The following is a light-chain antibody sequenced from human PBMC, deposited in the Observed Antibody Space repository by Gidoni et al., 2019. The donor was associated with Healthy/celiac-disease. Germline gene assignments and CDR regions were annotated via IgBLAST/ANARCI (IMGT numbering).Light chain of an antibody. Sequence: EMVLTQAPGTLSLSPGERATLSCGASQRVTSSYVAWYQQKAGQAPRLLIYGASIRATGIPDRFSGSWSGTHFTLTISRLEPEYFAVYHCQLSGSSPPWTFGQGPKVDIQ. CDR2: GAS. CDR3: QLSGSSPPWT. CDR1: QRVTSSY. J-gene: IGKJ1*01. V-gene: IGKV3-20*01.